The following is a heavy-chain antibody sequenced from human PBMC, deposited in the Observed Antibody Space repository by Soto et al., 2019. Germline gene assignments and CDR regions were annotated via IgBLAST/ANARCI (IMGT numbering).Heavy chain of an antibody. CDR1: GYPXTSYE. Sequence: GXSXKVSCQVSGYPXTSYEINWVRQATGQGLEWMGWMNPNSGNNGYAQKFQGRVNMTRTTSISTAYMELSSLRSEDTAVYYCARVNAYYYDSSVGYYYYYGMDVWGQGNTVTVSS. CDR2: MNPNSGNN. J-gene: IGHJ6*02. CDR3: ARVNAYYYDSSVGYYYYYGMDV. V-gene: IGHV1-8*01. D-gene: IGHD3-22*01.